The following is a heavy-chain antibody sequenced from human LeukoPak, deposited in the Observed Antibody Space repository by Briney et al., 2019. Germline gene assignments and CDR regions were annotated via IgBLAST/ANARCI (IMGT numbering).Heavy chain of an antibody. D-gene: IGHD4-17*01. CDR3: AREAATVTIFHWFYP. V-gene: IGHV3-33*01. CDR2: IWYVGSNK. J-gene: IGHJ5*02. Sequence: PGGSLRLSCAASGFTFSSYGMHWARQAPGKGLEWVAVIWYVGSNKYYADSVKGRFIISRDNSKNTLYLQMNSLRAEDTAVYYCAREAATVTIFHWFYPWGQGTLVTVSS. CDR1: GFTFSSYG.